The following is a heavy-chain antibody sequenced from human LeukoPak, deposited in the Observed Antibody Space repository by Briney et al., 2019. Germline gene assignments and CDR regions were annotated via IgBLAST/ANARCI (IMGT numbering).Heavy chain of an antibody. D-gene: IGHD4-11*01. CDR3: ARGRVSSSTWHSTYYYYFYMDV. J-gene: IGHJ6*03. CDR2: IYYSGST. CDR1: GGSISSSSYY. V-gene: IGHV4-39*07. Sequence: SETLSLTCTVSGGSISSSSYYWGWIRQPPGKGLEWIGSIYYSGSTYYNPSLKSRVTISVDTFKNQFSLKLSSVTAADTAVYYCARGRVSSSTWHSTYYYYFYMDVWGKGTTVTVSS.